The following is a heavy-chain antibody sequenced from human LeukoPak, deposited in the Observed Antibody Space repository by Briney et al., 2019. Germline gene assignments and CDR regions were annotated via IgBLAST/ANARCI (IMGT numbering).Heavy chain of an antibody. CDR2: MNPNSGNT. D-gene: IGHD3-10*01. CDR1: GYTFTSYA. J-gene: IGHJ4*02. Sequence: ASVKVSCKASGYTFTSYAMNWVRQAPGQGLEWMGWMNPNSGNTGYAQRFQGRVTMTRNPSISTTYMELSSLRSEDTAIYYCARESGFYGSGSRYWGQGTLVTVSS. V-gene: IGHV1-8*02. CDR3: ARESGFYGSGSRY.